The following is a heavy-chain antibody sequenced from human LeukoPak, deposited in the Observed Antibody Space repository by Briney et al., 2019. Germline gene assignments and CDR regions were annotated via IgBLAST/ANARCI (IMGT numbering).Heavy chain of an antibody. CDR3: ARDLYYDSSGYSH. CDR1: GYTFTGYY. CDR2: INPNSGGT. Sequence: ASVKVSCEASGYTFTGYYMHWVRQAPGQGLEWMGWINPNSGGTNYAQKFQGRVTMTRDTSISTAYMELSRLRSDDTAVYYCARDLYYDSSGYSHWGQGTLVTVSS. J-gene: IGHJ4*02. V-gene: IGHV1-2*02. D-gene: IGHD3-22*01.